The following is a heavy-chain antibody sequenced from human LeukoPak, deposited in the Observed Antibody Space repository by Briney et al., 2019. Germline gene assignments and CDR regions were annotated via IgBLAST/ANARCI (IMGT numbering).Heavy chain of an antibody. CDR3: ARVPWGYFDY. J-gene: IGHJ4*02. CDR2: IYYSGST. D-gene: IGHD7-27*01. CDR1: GGSISSYY. Sequence: SETLSLTCTVSGGSISSYYWSWIRQPPGKGLEWIGYIYYSGSTNYNPSLKSRVTISVDTSKNQFSLKLSSVTAANTAVYYCARVPWGYFDYWGQGTLVTVSS. V-gene: IGHV4-59*01.